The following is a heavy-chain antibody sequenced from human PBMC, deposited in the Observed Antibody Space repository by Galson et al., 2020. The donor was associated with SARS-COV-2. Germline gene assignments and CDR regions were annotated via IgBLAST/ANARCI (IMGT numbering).Heavy chain of an antibody. Sequence: ASVKVSCKASGYTFTGYYMHWVRQAPGQGLEWMGWINPNSGGTNYAQKFQGRVTMTRDMSISTAYMELSRLRSDDTAVYYCARAQLTYYDILTGSYYFDYWGQGTLVTVSS. V-gene: IGHV1-2*02. CDR1: GYTFTGYY. CDR2: INPNSGGT. J-gene: IGHJ4*02. CDR3: ARAQLTYYDILTGSYYFDY. D-gene: IGHD3-9*01.